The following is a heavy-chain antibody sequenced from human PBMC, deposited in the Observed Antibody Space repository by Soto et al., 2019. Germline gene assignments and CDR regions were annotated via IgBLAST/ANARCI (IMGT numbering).Heavy chain of an antibody. CDR2: TKNKGQSFTI. CDR3: ARWVAGAADC. D-gene: IGHD2-15*01. J-gene: IGHJ4*02. V-gene: IGHV3-72*01. Sequence: EVPLVESGGGLVQPGGSLRLSCAASGFASSDHYMDWVRQAPGKGLEWLGRTKNKGQSFTIEYAPSVKGRFIISRDDSKNSVFLQINSLRTDDTAVYYCARWVAGAADCWGQGTQVTVSS. CDR1: GFASSDHY.